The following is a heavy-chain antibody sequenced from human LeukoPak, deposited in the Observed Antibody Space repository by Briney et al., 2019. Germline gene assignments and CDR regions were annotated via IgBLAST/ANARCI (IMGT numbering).Heavy chain of an antibody. V-gene: IGHV4-39*07. CDR1: GDSISSDIHY. CDR2: IYYSGSA. Sequence: SETLSLTCTVSGDSISSDIHYWAWIRQPPGKGLEWIGSIYYSGSAHHNPSLKSRVTISVDTSKNQFSLKLSSVTAADTAVYYCARGPNPYCSSTSCHQRGNFDYWGQGTLVTVSS. J-gene: IGHJ4*02. D-gene: IGHD2-2*01. CDR3: ARGPNPYCSSTSCHQRGNFDY.